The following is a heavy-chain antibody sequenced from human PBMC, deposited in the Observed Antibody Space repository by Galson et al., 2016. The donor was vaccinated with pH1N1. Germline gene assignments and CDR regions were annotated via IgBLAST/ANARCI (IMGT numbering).Heavy chain of an antibody. CDR1: GYSFSNYW. CDR3: PRRRGHSFGYSLRDALGI. CDR2: IYPGDSDT. V-gene: IGHV5-51*03. Sequence: QSGAEVKQPGESLKISCKGSGYSFSNYWIAWVRQMPGKGLEWMGIIYPGDSDTKYSPSFQGQVTISADKSITTAYLQLSSLKASDTAMYYCPRRRGHSFGYSLRDALGIWGQGTMVAVSP. J-gene: IGHJ3*02. D-gene: IGHD5-18*01.